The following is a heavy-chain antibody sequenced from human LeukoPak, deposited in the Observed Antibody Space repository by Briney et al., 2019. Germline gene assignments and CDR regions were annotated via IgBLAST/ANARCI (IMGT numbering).Heavy chain of an antibody. J-gene: IGHJ6*03. V-gene: IGHV4-59*01. CDR2: IYYSGST. CDR3: AGVTRENYYYYMDV. Sequence: SETLSLTCTVSGGSISSYYWSWIRQPPGKGLEWIGYIYYSGSTNYNPSLKSRVTISVDTSKNQFSLKLSSVTAADTAVYYCAGVTRENYYYYMDVWGKGTTVTVSS. CDR1: GGSISSYY.